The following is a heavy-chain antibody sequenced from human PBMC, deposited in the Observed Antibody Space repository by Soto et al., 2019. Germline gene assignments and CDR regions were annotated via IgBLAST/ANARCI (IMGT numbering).Heavy chain of an antibody. D-gene: IGHD3-22*01. CDR2: VHYSGST. CDR1: SDSISRYY. CDR3: ARERPYYGFDY. Sequence: SETLSLTCTVSSDSISRYYWSWIRQPPGKGLEWIGYVHYSGSTSYNPSLKGRVTISLDTSKKQFSLNVTSVTAADAAVYYCARERPYYGFDYWGQGTLVTVSS. V-gene: IGHV4-59*01. J-gene: IGHJ4*01.